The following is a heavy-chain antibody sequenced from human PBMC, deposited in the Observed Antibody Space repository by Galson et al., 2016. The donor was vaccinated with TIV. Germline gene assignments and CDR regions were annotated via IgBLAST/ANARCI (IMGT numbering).Heavy chain of an antibody. J-gene: IGHJ5*02. CDR3: ARDLTASGYYGSAFEYWFDP. V-gene: IGHV4-4*07. D-gene: IGHD3-10*01. Sequence: LSLTCTVSDDSISWHYWSWIRQPAGKGLEWIGRIDTSGNTNYNPSLKSRVTMSVDMSKSQFSLKLTSVTAADTAVYYCARDLTASGYYGSAFEYWFDPWGQGTLVTVSS. CDR1: DDSISWHY. CDR2: IDTSGNT.